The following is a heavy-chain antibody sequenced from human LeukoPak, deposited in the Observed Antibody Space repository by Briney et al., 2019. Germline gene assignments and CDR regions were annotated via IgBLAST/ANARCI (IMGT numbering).Heavy chain of an antibody. Sequence: PGGSLRLSCAASGFTFSSYAMHWVRQAPGKGLEWVAVISYDGSNKYYADSVKGRFTISRGNSKNTLYLQMNSLRAEDTAVYYCARGFGIAARFDFYYMDVWGKGTTVTVSS. CDR1: GFTFSSYA. D-gene: IGHD6-6*01. J-gene: IGHJ6*03. CDR3: ARGFGIAARFDFYYMDV. CDR2: ISYDGSNK. V-gene: IGHV3-30*04.